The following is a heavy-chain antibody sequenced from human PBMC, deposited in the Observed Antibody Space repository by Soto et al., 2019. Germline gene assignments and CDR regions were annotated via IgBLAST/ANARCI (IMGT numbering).Heavy chain of an antibody. CDR3: ARLDGYDHFFDY. CDR1: GGSISSHY. Sequence: PSETLSLTCTVSGGSISSHYWSWIRQPPGQGLEWIGYVYYSGSTNYNPSLKSRVTISVDTSKSQFSLRLSSVTAADTAVYFCARLDGYDHFFDYGARGSLVTGPS. D-gene: IGHD5-12*01. CDR2: VYYSGST. V-gene: IGHV4-59*08. J-gene: IGHJ4*02.